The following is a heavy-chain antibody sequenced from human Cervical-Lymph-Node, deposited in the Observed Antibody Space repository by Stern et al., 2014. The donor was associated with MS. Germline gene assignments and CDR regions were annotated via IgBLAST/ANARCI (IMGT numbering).Heavy chain of an antibody. Sequence: QVQLVQSGAEVQQLGASVKVSCKASGYTFNTYAIHWVRQAPGQGLEWVGYINAGNGQTKYSQEFQGRVTITRDTSASTGYIELSSLRSEDSAVYYCATPFSHSFRYGMHVWGQGTTVTVFS. V-gene: IGHV1-3*01. CDR1: GYTFNTYA. CDR2: INAGNGQT. J-gene: IGHJ6*02. D-gene: IGHD2/OR15-2a*01. CDR3: ATPFSHSFRYGMHV.